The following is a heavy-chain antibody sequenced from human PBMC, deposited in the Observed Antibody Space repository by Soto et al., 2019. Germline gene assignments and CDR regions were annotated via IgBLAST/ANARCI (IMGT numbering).Heavy chain of an antibody. D-gene: IGHD3-10*01. CDR2: IYPGDSDT. Sequence: GESLKLSCQGSGYSFANYWIAVVRQMPGKGLEWVGVIYPGDSDTRYSPSFRGQVTISADKSISHVYLQWSSLKASDTAMYYCARNRLRQYYYGMDVWGQGTTVTVSS. J-gene: IGHJ6*02. V-gene: IGHV5-51*01. CDR3: ARNRLRQYYYGMDV. CDR1: GYSFANYW.